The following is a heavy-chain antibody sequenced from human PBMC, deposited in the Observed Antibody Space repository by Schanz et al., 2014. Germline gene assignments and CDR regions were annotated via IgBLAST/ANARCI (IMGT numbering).Heavy chain of an antibody. CDR3: AKYRGYYRVSGSYRELEY. CDR2: INGDGSRT. V-gene: IGHV3-74*01. Sequence: VQLVQSGGGLVQPGGSLRLSCAASGFTFSNYWMHWVRQAPGKGLVWVSRINGDGSRTAYADSVKGRFTISRDNSKNTLYLQMNSLRPEDTAVYYCAKYRGYYRVSGSYRELEYWGQGTLVTVSS. D-gene: IGHD3-10*01. CDR1: GFTFSNYW. J-gene: IGHJ4*02.